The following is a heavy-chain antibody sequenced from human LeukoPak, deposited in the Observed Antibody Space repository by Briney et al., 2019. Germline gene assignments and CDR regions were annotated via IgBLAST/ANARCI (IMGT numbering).Heavy chain of an antibody. CDR3: AKDIGALGFCSSTSCPYYFDY. Sequence: GGSLRLTCAASGFTFDDYAMHWVRQAPGKGLEWFSGTSLSSGSIGYADSVKGRFTISRDNAKNSLYLQMNSLRAEDMALYYCAKDIGALGFCSSTSCPYYFDYWGQGTLVTVSS. CDR2: TSLSSGSI. CDR1: GFTFDDYA. D-gene: IGHD2-2*01. J-gene: IGHJ4*02. V-gene: IGHV3-9*03.